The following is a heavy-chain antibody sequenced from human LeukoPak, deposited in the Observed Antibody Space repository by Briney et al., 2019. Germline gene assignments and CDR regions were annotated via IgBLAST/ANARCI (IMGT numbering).Heavy chain of an antibody. V-gene: IGHV3-23*01. J-gene: IGHJ4*02. CDR2: ISPNGVIT. CDR1: GFTFSSHG. Sequence: GGSLRLSCAASGFTFSSHGMNWVRQAPGKGLEWVSGISPNGVITYYADSVKGRFTISRDNSKNTLYLQMNSLRAEDTAVYYCAREDIVVVVAAFDYWGQGTLVTVSS. CDR3: AREDIVVVVAAFDY. D-gene: IGHD2-15*01.